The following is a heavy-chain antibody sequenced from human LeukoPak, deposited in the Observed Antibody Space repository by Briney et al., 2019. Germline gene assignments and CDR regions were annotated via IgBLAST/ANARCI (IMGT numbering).Heavy chain of an antibody. Sequence: GGSLRLSCAPSGFIFSDYWFHWVHQTPGQGLVWVAAINRDGTGTSHADSVRGRFTVSRDNAKNSLYLQMNSLRAEDTAVYYCARDANYHVSSDYYDAFDIWGQGTMVTVSS. CDR3: ARDANYHVSSDYYDAFDI. D-gene: IGHD3-22*01. V-gene: IGHV3-74*01. CDR1: GFIFSDYW. CDR2: INRDGTGT. J-gene: IGHJ3*02.